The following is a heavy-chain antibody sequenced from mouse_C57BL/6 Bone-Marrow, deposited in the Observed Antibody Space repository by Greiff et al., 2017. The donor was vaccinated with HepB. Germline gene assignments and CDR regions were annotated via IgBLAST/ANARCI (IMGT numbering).Heavy chain of an antibody. CDR2: ISSGSSTI. CDR1: GFTFSDYG. D-gene: IGHD1-1*01. J-gene: IGHJ1*03. CDR3: ARGYYGSSPYWYFDV. V-gene: IGHV5-17*01. Sequence: VESGGGLVKPGGSLKLSCAASGFTFSDYGMHWVRPAPEKGLEWVAYISSGSSTIYYADTVKGLFTISRDNAKNTLFLQMTSLRSEDTAMYYCARGYYGSSPYWYFDVWGTGTTVTVSS.